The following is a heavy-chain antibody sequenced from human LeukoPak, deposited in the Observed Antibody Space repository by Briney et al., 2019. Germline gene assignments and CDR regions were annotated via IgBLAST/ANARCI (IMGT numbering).Heavy chain of an antibody. J-gene: IGHJ6*02. V-gene: IGHV3-43*02. CDR3: AKVQAAADNFYYGLDV. D-gene: IGHD6-13*01. CDR2: MSGDGGST. Sequence: PGGSLRLSCAASGFTFDDYAIHWVRQAPGEGLEWVSLMSGDGGSTYYADSVEGRFTISRDNSKNSLYLHMNSLTTEDTAMYYCAKVQAAADNFYYGLDVWGQGTTVTVSS. CDR1: GFTFDDYA.